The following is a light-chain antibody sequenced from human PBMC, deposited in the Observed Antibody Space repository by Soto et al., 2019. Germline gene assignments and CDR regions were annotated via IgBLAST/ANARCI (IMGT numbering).Light chain of an antibody. CDR2: SNS. CDR3: AVWDDSMSGWL. CDR1: TSNIGRNT. J-gene: IGLJ3*02. V-gene: IGLV1-44*01. Sequence: QSVVTQPPSASGTPGQRVTISCSGSTSNIGRNTVVWYQQLPVTAPKLLIYSNSKRPSWVPDRFSGSKSGTSASLAISGLQSDDEADYYCAVWDDSMSGWLFGEGTKLTVL.